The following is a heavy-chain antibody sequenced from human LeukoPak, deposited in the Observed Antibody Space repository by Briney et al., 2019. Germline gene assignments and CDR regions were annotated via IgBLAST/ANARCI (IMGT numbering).Heavy chain of an antibody. V-gene: IGHV3-64D*06. J-gene: IGHJ6*02. CDR1: GFTFSSYT. CDR2: ITTNGGST. Sequence: GGSLRLSCAASGFTFSSYTMTWVRQAPGKGLEYVSAITTNGGSTYYADSVKGRFTTSRDSSKNTLYLQMTSLRVEDTAIYYCVRDLFGMDVWGQGTAVTVSS. CDR3: VRDLFGMDV.